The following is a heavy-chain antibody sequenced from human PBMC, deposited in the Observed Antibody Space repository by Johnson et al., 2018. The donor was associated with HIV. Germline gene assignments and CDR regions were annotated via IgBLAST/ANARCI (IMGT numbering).Heavy chain of an antibody. Sequence: QVQLVESGGGVVQPGRSLRLSCAASGFTFSYYAMHWVRQAPGKGLEWMAVISHDGSNRYYADSVRGRLTISRDISKNTLYLQMDSLRPDDTSLYYCARDKGLEKHDAFDIWGQGTMVTVSS. D-gene: IGHD1/OR15-1a*01. V-gene: IGHV3-30*04. J-gene: IGHJ3*02. CDR1: GFTFSYYA. CDR2: ISHDGSNR. CDR3: ARDKGLEKHDAFDI.